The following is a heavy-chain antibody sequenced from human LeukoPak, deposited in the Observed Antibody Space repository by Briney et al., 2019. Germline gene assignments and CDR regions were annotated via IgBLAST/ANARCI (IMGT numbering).Heavy chain of an antibody. CDR3: ARLYRDADY. Sequence: PGGSLKISCQDSGYRFTTYSLGWVPQMHGKGLQWMEIIYLSDSDTRYSPSFQAQVTISADKSISTAYLQWNSLKASDTAMYYCARLYRDADYWGQGTLVTVSS. CDR1: GYRFTTYS. V-gene: IGHV5-51*01. CDR2: IYLSDSDT. D-gene: IGHD4-17*01. J-gene: IGHJ4*02.